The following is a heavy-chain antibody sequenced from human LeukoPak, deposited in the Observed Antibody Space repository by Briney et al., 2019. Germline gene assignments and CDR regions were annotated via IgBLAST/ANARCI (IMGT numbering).Heavy chain of an antibody. CDR3: ARALIAAAGFDY. D-gene: IGHD6-13*01. CDR1: GFSFSSYG. V-gene: IGHV3-30*03. Sequence: PGGSLRLSCAASGFSFSSYGMHWVRQAPGKGLEWVAVISYDGSKKYYADSVKGRFTISRDNSKNTLYLQMNSLRAEDTAVYYCARALIAAAGFDYWGQGTLVTVSS. J-gene: IGHJ4*02. CDR2: ISYDGSKK.